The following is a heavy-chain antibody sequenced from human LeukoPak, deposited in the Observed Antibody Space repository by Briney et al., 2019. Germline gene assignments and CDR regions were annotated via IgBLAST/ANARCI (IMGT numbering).Heavy chain of an antibody. CDR1: GYSFTSYG. J-gene: IGHJ4*02. D-gene: IGHD4-17*01. CDR2: VSNYKGHT. CDR3: ARDGDYEDW. Sequence: ASVKVSCKASGYSFTSYGIIWVRQAPGQGLEWMGWVSNYKGHTKYAQKFQDRVSMTTDISTNTAYMELRSLRSDDTAVYYCARDGDYEDWWGQGTLVTVSS. V-gene: IGHV1-18*01.